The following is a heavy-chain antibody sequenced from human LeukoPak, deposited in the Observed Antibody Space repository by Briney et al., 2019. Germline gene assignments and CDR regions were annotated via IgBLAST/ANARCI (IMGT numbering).Heavy chain of an antibody. CDR3: VGGHGSGSYYVGYLDY. CDR2: IYSAGST. J-gene: IGHJ4*02. CDR1: GFTVSSNY. Sequence: GGSLRLSCAASGFTVSSNYMSWVRQAPGKGLEWVSAIYSAGSTYYGDSVKGRFTISRDNSKNTLYLQMSSLRAEDTAVYYCVGGHGSGSYYVGYLDYWGQGTLVTVSS. D-gene: IGHD3-10*01. V-gene: IGHV3-53*05.